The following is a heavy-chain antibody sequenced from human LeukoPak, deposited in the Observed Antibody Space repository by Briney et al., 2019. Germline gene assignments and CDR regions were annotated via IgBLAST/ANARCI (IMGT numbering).Heavy chain of an antibody. CDR3: AKEWKIPTPGLSVGFAP. CDR2: ISGSGGNT. CDR1: GFTFSSSA. J-gene: IGHJ5*02. D-gene: IGHD1-1*01. V-gene: IGHV3-23*01. Sequence: GGSLRLSCAASGFTFSSSAMSWVRQAPGKGLEWVSAISGSGGNTYYADSVKGRFTISRDNSKNTLYLQMNSLRAEDTAVYYCAKEWKIPTPGLSVGFAPWGQGTLVTVSS.